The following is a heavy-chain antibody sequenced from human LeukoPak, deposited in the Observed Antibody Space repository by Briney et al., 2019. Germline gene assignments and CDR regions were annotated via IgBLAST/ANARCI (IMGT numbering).Heavy chain of an antibody. CDR1: GYTFTSYD. D-gene: IGHD6-13*01. Sequence: ASVKVSCTASGYTFTSYDINWVRQATGQGLEWMGWMNPNSGNTGYAQKFQGRVTMTRNTSISTAYMELSSLRSEDTAVYYCARWSIAAAGTKDRYFDLWGRGTLVTVSS. J-gene: IGHJ2*01. CDR3: ARWSIAAAGTKDRYFDL. V-gene: IGHV1-8*01. CDR2: MNPNSGNT.